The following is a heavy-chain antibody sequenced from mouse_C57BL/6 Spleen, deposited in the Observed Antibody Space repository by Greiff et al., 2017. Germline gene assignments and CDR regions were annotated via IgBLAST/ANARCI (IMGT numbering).Heavy chain of an antibody. CDR3: ARSLATVGPWFAY. D-gene: IGHD1-1*01. CDR1: GYAFSSSW. Sequence: QVQLQQSGPELVKPGASVKISCKASGYAFSSSWMNWVKQRPGQGLEWIGRLYPGDGDTNYNGKFKGKATLTADKSSSTAYMQLSSLTSEDSAVYFCARSLATVGPWFAYWGQGTLVTVSA. J-gene: IGHJ3*01. CDR2: LYPGDGDT. V-gene: IGHV1-82*01.